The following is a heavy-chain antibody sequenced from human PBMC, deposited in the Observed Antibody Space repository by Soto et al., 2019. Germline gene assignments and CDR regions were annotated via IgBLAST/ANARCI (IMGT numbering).Heavy chain of an antibody. CDR3: ARVFSSGSGWMYYFDF. Sequence: QVQLQESGPGLVKPSETLSLTCTVSSDSIAGENWWSWVRQPPGMGLEWIGEIFHTGGTNYNPSLTGRLTMEVDKSRNQFSLKLIPATAPDTAVYYCARVFSSGSGWMYYFDFWGQGTLVSVSS. J-gene: IGHJ4*02. CDR1: SDSIAGENW. D-gene: IGHD6-25*01. V-gene: IGHV4-4*02. CDR2: IFHTGGT.